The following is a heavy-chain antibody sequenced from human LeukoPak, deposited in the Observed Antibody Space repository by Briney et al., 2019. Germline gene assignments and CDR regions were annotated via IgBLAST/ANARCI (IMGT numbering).Heavy chain of an antibody. CDR2: IGTAGDT. CDR3: ARVTADGSSDY. Sequence: GGSLRLSCAASGFTFSSYDMHWVRQATGKGLEWVSAIGTAGDTYYPGSVKGRFTISRENAKNSLYLQMNSLRAGDTAVYCCARVTADGSSDYWGQGTLVTVSS. V-gene: IGHV3-13*01. J-gene: IGHJ4*02. CDR1: GFTFSSYD.